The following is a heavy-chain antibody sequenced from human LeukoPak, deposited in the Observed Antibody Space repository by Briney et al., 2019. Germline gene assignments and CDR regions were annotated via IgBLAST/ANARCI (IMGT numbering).Heavy chain of an antibody. Sequence: GGSLRLSCAASGFTFSSYAMSRVRQAPGKGLEWVSAISGSGGSTYYADSVKARFIMSRDNSKNTLYLQMNSLRAEDTAVYYCAKFVLRFLEPGLNYYMDVWGKGTTVTVSS. V-gene: IGHV3-23*01. CDR1: GFTFSSYA. CDR3: AKFVLRFLEPGLNYYMDV. CDR2: ISGSGGST. D-gene: IGHD3-3*01. J-gene: IGHJ6*03.